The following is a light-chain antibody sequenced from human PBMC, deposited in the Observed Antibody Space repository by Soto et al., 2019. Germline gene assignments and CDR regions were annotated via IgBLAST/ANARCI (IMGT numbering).Light chain of an antibody. J-gene: IGKJ1*01. V-gene: IGKV1-39*01. Sequence: DIQMTQSPSSLSASVGDRVNITCRASQSMSSYLHWYQQTPGKAPKLLISAASNLQSGVPSRFSGSESGTEFTLTITSLQPEDFATYFCQQSYSIPWTFGQGTKVDIK. CDR2: AAS. CDR3: QQSYSIPWT. CDR1: QSMSSY.